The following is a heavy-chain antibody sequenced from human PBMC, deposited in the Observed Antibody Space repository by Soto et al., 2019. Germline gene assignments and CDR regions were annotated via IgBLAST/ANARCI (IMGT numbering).Heavy chain of an antibody. Sequence: PSETLSLTFDVYGGSFSCYFWNWIRQSPGKGLEWILKVNHNGRNNYNPSLKSRVTISLDMSKKQISLKLTSVTAADTAVYYCERGGSSDWQVAFDFWGQGTMVTVSS. CDR1: GGSFSCYF. CDR3: ERGGSSDWQVAFDF. D-gene: IGHD6-19*01. CDR2: VNHNGRN. V-gene: IGHV4-34*01. J-gene: IGHJ3*01.